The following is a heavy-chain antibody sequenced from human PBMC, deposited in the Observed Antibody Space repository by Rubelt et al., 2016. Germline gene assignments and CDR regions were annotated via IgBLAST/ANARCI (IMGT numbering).Heavy chain of an antibody. D-gene: IGHD6-13*01. CDR2: ISPSGST. J-gene: IGHJ4*02. Sequence: QVQLQESGPGLVKPSETLSLTCTVSGYSISSGYYWGWIRQPPGKGLEWIGEISPSGSTDYNPSLKSRITISVDTSKNQFSLKLSSGTAADTAVYYCARVHRTAAGRPFDNWGQGILVAVSS. CDR3: ARVHRTAAGRPFDN. V-gene: IGHV4-38-2*02. CDR1: GYSISSGYY.